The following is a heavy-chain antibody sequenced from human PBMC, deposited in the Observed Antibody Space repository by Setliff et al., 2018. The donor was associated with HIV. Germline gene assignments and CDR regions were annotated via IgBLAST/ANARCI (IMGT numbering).Heavy chain of an antibody. CDR1: GGSISRSHLY. J-gene: IGHJ4*02. V-gene: IGHV4-39*01. CDR3: ARSPAAEGF. D-gene: IGHD6-13*01. Sequence: LSLTCTVSGGSISRSHLYWGWIRQPLGKGLEWIGSIFYTGSTYYYNPSLKSRVTISVDASNNQFSLKLSSVTATDTAVYYCARSPAAEGFWGQGTLVTVSS. CDR2: IFYTGSTY.